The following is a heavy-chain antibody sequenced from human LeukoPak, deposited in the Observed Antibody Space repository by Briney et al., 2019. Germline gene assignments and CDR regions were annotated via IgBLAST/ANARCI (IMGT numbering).Heavy chain of an antibody. CDR2: ISNDGGGT. Sequence: PGGSLRLSCAASGFIFNNYGLVWVRQAPGKGLEWVSAISNDGGGTTYADFVKGRLSVSRDNSKNTLFLQMNSLSAEDTAVYYCARGSGRREDLWGLGTLVTVSS. CDR1: GFIFNNYG. CDR3: ARGSGRREDL. D-gene: IGHD5-24*01. J-gene: IGHJ5*02. V-gene: IGHV3-23*01.